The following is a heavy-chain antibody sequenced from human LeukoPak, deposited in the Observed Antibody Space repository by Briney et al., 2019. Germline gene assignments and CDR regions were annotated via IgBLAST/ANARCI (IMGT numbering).Heavy chain of an antibody. CDR3: ASRGVDIVVVPAATYNWFDP. J-gene: IGHJ5*02. D-gene: IGHD2-2*03. Sequence: KPSETLSLTCTVSGGSISSYYWSWIRQPPGKGLEWIGYIYYSGSTNYNPSLKSRVTISVDTSKNQFSLKLSSVTAADTAVYYCASRGVDIVVVPAATYNWFDPWGQGTLVTVSS. CDR2: IYYSGST. V-gene: IGHV4-59*01. CDR1: GGSISSYY.